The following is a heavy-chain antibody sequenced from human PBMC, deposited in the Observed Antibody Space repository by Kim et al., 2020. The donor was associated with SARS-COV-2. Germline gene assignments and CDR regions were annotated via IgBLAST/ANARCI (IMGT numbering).Heavy chain of an antibody. CDR1: GGTFSSYA. CDR3: ARAHRSGYYRLYYFDY. Sequence: SVKVSCKASGGTFSSYAISWVRQAPGQGLEWMGGIIPIFGTANYAQKFQGRVTITADESTSTAYMELSSLRSEDTAVYYCARAHRSGYYRLYYFDYWGQGTLVTVSS. CDR2: IIPIFGTA. J-gene: IGHJ4*02. V-gene: IGHV1-69*13. D-gene: IGHD3-22*01.